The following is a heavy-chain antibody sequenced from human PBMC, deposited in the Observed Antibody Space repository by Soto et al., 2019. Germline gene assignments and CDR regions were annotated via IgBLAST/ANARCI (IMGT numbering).Heavy chain of an antibody. J-gene: IGHJ4*02. CDR1: GFTFSSYD. V-gene: IGHV3-13*04. CDR2: IGTAGDT. CDR3: ARAIGTTPFDY. D-gene: IGHD1-1*01. Sequence: GVLRLSCSASGFTFSSYDMHWVRQGPGKGLEWVSAIGTAGDTNYAGSVKGRFTISRENAKNSLYLQMNSLRAGDTAIYFCARAIGTTPFDYWGQGTLVTVSS.